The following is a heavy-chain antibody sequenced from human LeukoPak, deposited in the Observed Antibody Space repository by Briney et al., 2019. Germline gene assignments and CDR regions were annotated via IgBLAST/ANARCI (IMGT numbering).Heavy chain of an antibody. CDR1: GYTFTGYY. D-gene: IGHD3-9*01. V-gene: IGHV1-2*02. CDR3: ARAYYDILTGYYEGGSYNYHYMDV. J-gene: IGHJ6*03. CDR2: IKPDSGDT. Sequence: ASMKVSCKASGYTFTGYYMHWVRQPPGQGLEWMGWIKPDSGDTEYAQKFQGRVTMTRDTSISTAYMELRRLRFDDTAVYYCARAYYDILTGYYEGGSYNYHYMDVWGKGTTVTVSS.